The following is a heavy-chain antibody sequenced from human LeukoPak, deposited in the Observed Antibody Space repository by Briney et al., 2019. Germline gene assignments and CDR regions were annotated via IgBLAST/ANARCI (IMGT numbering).Heavy chain of an antibody. Sequence: GGSLRLSCAASGFTFSSYWMYWVRQAPGKGMVWVSRINSDGSSTSYADSVKGRFTISRDNAKNTLYLQMNSLRAEDTAVYYCARGRALYDILTLGYWGRGTLVTVSS. D-gene: IGHD3-9*01. CDR2: INSDGSST. CDR1: GFTFSSYW. J-gene: IGHJ4*02. V-gene: IGHV3-74*01. CDR3: ARGRALYDILTLGY.